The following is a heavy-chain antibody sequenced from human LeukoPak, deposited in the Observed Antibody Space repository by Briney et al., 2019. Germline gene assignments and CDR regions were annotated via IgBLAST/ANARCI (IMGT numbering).Heavy chain of an antibody. CDR3: ARGPRAAADDY. V-gene: IGHV1-3*01. CDR1: GYTFINFA. Sequence: GASVKVSCKASGYTFINFAINWGRQAPGQRPEWMGWINAGNGNTKYSQKFQGRVTITRDTSASTAYMELSSLTSEDTAVYYCARGPRAAADDYWGQGTLVIVSS. CDR2: INAGNGNT. D-gene: IGHD6-13*01. J-gene: IGHJ4*02.